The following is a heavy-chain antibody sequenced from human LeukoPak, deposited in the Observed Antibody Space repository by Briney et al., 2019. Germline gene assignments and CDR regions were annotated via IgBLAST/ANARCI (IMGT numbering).Heavy chain of an antibody. CDR1: GYTLTELS. V-gene: IGHV1-24*01. Sequence: ASVKVSCKVSGYTLTELSMHWVRQAPGKGLDWMGGFDPEDGEIIYAQKFQDRVTMTEDTSTDTAYMELSSLRSDDTAVYYCATEKDDSSGYYYFDYWCQGTLVTVSS. J-gene: IGHJ4*02. CDR2: FDPEDGEI. D-gene: IGHD3-22*01. CDR3: ATEKDDSSGYYYFDY.